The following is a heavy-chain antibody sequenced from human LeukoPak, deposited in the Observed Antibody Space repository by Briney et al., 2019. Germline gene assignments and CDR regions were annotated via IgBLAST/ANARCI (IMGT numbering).Heavy chain of an antibody. D-gene: IGHD4-17*01. CDR3: TRGLADYGDYSF. V-gene: IGHV3-21*01. Sequence: PGGSLRLSCEASGFPFNKYKMDWVRQAPGKGLQWVSSINIWNTSTYYAASVKGRFTISRDDAKNSLYLQMNSLTAEDTAVYYCTRGLADYGDYSFWGQGTLVAVSS. CDR1: GFPFNKYK. CDR2: INIWNTST. J-gene: IGHJ1*01.